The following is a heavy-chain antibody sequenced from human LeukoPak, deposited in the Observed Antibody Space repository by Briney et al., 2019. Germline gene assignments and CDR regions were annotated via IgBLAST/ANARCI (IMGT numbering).Heavy chain of an antibody. V-gene: IGHV3-53*01. CDR1: GFTVSSNY. CDR2: IYSGGST. D-gene: IGHD3-9*01. J-gene: IGHJ4*02. CDR3: ATHILTGYYNLNLDY. Sequence: GGSLRLSCAASGFTVSSNYMSWVRQAPGKGLEWVSVIYSGGSTYYADSVKGRFTIFRDNSKNTLYLQMNSLRAEDTAVYYCATHILTGYYNLNLDYWGQGTLVTVSS.